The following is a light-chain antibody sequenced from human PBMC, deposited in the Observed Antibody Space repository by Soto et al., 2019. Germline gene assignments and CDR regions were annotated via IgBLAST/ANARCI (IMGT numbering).Light chain of an antibody. CDR3: QQYNNWWT. V-gene: IGKV3-15*01. CDR1: QSVSNN. J-gene: IGKJ1*01. Sequence: EIVKTKSPATLSVSPGERATLSCRASQSVSNNLAWYQKKPGQAPRLLIYGASTRATGIPARFSGSGSGTEFTLTISSLQSEDFAVYYCQQYNNWWTFGQGTKVEIK. CDR2: GAS.